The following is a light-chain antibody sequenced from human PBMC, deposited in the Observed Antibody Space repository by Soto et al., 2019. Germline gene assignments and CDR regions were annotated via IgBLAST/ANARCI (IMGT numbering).Light chain of an antibody. CDR3: QQYGTSPAWT. Sequence: EIVLTQSPGTLSLSPGERATLSCRASQSVSSSYLAWYQQNPGQAPRLLIYGASSRATGIPDRFSGSGTGTDFTLTINRLEPEDFAVYYCQQYGTSPAWTFGQGTKVEIK. CDR2: GAS. J-gene: IGKJ1*01. V-gene: IGKV3-20*01. CDR1: QSVSSSY.